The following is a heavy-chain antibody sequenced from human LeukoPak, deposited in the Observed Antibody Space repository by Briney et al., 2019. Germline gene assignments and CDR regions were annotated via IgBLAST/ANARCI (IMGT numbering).Heavy chain of an antibody. Sequence: SETLPLTCTVSGGSISSSSYYWGWIRQPPGKGLEWIGSIYYSGSTYYNPSLKSRVTISVDTSKNQFSLKLSSVTAADTAVYYCARGLDYYDSSGPWYFDYWGQGTLVTVSS. V-gene: IGHV4-39*01. J-gene: IGHJ4*02. D-gene: IGHD3-22*01. CDR2: IYYSGST. CDR1: GGSISSSSYY. CDR3: ARGLDYYDSSGPWYFDY.